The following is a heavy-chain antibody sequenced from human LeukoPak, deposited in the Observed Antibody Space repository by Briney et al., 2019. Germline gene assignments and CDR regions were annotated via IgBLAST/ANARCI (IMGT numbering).Heavy chain of an antibody. CDR3: ATPGLLGYCSSAICAPPGY. CDR1: GFTFSSYS. V-gene: IGHV3-21*04. D-gene: IGHD2-2*01. Sequence: GGSLRLSCAASGFTFSSYSMNWVRQAPGKGLEWVSSISSSSSYIYYADSVKGRFTISRDNAKKSLYLQMNSLRAEDTAVYYCATPGLLGYCSSAICAPPGYWGQGTLVTASS. J-gene: IGHJ4*02. CDR2: ISSSSSYI.